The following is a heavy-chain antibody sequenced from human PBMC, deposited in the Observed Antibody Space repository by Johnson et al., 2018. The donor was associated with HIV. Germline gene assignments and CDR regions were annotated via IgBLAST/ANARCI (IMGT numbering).Heavy chain of an antibody. V-gene: IGHV3-23*01. CDR1: RFTSSRYA. J-gene: IGHJ3*02. CDR2: ISGSGCST. CDR3: AKVDDYGDWGGAFDI. D-gene: IGHD4-17*01. Sequence: VPLFESRGGLLQPGGSLRLSCSTSRFTSSRYAMSWVRQAPGKGLEWVSAISGSGCSTYYADSVKGRFTISRDNSKNTLYLQMNSLRAEDTAVYYCAKVDDYGDWGGAFDIWGQGTMVTVSS.